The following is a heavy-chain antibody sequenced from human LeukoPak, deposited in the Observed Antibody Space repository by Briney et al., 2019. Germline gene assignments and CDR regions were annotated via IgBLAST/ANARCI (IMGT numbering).Heavy chain of an antibody. CDR2: ISGSGGST. Sequence: PGGSLRLSCAASGFTFSSYAMSWVRQAPGKGLEWVSAISGSGGSTYYADSVKGRFTISRDNSKNTLYLQMNSLRAEDTAVYYCAKGPPITIFGVVQPYYFDYWGQGTLVTVSS. CDR3: AKGPPITIFGVVQPYYFDY. D-gene: IGHD3-3*01. J-gene: IGHJ4*02. CDR1: GFTFSSYA. V-gene: IGHV3-23*01.